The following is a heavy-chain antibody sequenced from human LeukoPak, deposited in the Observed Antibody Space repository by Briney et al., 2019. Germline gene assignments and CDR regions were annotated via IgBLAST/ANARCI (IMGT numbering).Heavy chain of an antibody. D-gene: IGHD2-15*01. Sequence: ASVKVSCKASGYTFTNYDINWVRQATGQGLECMGWMNPNSGNTGYAQKFQGRVTMTRNTSISTAYMELSSLRSEDTAVYYCARGGYCSGGSCFRAYDFDPWGQGTLVTVSS. CDR2: MNPNSGNT. V-gene: IGHV1-8*01. CDR1: GYTFTNYD. J-gene: IGHJ5*02. CDR3: ARGGYCSGGSCFRAYDFDP.